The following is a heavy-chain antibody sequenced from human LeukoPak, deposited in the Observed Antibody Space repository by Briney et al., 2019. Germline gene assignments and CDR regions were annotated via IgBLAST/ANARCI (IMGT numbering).Heavy chain of an antibody. D-gene: IGHD2-21*02. CDR3: ARGEEYFGGDCYSNYFDY. V-gene: IGHV3-7*01. CDR1: GFTFSRYS. CDR2: IKQDGSAK. J-gene: IGHJ4*02. Sequence: GGSLRLSCAASGFTFSRYSMSWVRPAPGKGLEWVANIKQDGSAKYYADSVKGRFTISRDNAKNSLYLQMNSLRAEDKAVYLCARGEEYFGGDCYSNYFDYWGQGPLVTASS.